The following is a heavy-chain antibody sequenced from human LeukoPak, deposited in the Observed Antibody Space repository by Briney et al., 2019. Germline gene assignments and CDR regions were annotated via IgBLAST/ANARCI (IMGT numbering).Heavy chain of an antibody. Sequence: ASVKVSCKASGYTFTGYYTHWVRQAPGQGLEWMGWINPNSGGTNYAQKFQGRVTMTRDTSISTAYMELSRLRSDDTAVYYCASGKAWFGELSPPQPFDYWGQGTLVTVSS. V-gene: IGHV1-2*02. CDR1: GYTFTGYY. CDR3: ASGKAWFGELSPPQPFDY. D-gene: IGHD3-10*01. CDR2: INPNSGGT. J-gene: IGHJ4*02.